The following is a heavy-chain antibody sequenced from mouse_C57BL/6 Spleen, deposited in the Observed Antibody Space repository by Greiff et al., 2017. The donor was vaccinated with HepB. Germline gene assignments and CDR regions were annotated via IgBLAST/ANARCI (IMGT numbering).Heavy chain of an antibody. V-gene: IGHV1-15*01. Sequence: QVQLQQSGAELVRPGASVTLSCEASGYTFTDYEMHWVKQTPVHGLEWIGAIDPETGGTAYNQKFKGKAILTADKSSSTAYMELRSLTSEDSAVYYCTRRSSTGTLDYWGQGTTLTVSS. J-gene: IGHJ2*01. CDR3: TRRSSTGTLDY. D-gene: IGHD4-1*02. CDR2: IDPETGGT. CDR1: GYTFTDYE.